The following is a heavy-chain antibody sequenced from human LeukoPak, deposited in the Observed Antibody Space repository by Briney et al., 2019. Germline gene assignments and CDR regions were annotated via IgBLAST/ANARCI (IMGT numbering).Heavy chain of an antibody. Sequence: GGSLRLSCAASGFTFSGYGMHWVRQAPGKGLEWVVFIRYDGRNKYYADSVKGRFTISKDNSKNTLYLQMNSLRSEDTAVYYCAETGTVYYGDYSVDYWGQGTLVTVSS. V-gene: IGHV3-30*02. CDR1: GFTFSGYG. J-gene: IGHJ4*02. CDR2: IRYDGRNK. D-gene: IGHD4-17*01. CDR3: AETGTVYYGDYSVDY.